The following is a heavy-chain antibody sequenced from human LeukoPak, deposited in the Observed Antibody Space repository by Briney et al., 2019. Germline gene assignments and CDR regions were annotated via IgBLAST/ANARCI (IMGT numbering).Heavy chain of an antibody. V-gene: IGHV4-59*11. D-gene: IGHD3-9*01. CDR3: ARALPYYDILTGYAGAFDY. J-gene: IGHJ4*02. Sequence: SETLSLTCAVSDDSFSSHYWTWIRQPPGKGLEWIGYISYIGSTNYNPSLKSRVTISIDTSKNQFSLKLSSVTAADTAVYYCARALPYYDILTGYAGAFDYWGQGTLVTVSS. CDR2: ISYIGST. CDR1: DDSFSSHY.